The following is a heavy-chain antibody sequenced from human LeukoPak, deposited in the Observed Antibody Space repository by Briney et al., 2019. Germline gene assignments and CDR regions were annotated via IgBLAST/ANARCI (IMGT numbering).Heavy chain of an antibody. V-gene: IGHV1-2*02. Sequence: GASVKVSCKASGYTFTGYYMHWLRQAPGQGLEWMGWINPNSGGTNYAQKFQGRVTMTRDTSISTAYMELGRLRSDDTAVYYCARDSRLRLGELSSEIDYWGQGTLVTVSS. CDR1: GYTFTGYY. J-gene: IGHJ4*02. CDR2: INPNSGGT. D-gene: IGHD3-16*02. CDR3: ARDSRLRLGELSSEIDY.